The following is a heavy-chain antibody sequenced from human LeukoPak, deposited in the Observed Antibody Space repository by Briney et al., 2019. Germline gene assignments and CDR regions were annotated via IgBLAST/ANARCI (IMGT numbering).Heavy chain of an antibody. Sequence: PGGSLRLSCAASGFTFSTYSMNWVRQAPGKGLEWVSSISSSSTYIYYADSVKGRFTISRVSAKNSLYLQMNSLRAEDTAVYYCARGDGYSSGWYFFDYWGQGTLVTVSS. D-gene: IGHD6-19*01. CDR2: ISSSSTYI. CDR3: ARGDGYSSGWYFFDY. J-gene: IGHJ4*02. CDR1: GFTFSTYS. V-gene: IGHV3-21*01.